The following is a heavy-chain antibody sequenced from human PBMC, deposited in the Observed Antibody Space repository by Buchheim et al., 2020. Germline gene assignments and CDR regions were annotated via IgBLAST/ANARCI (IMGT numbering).Heavy chain of an antibody. CDR2: ISYDGNNK. Sequence: QVQLVESGGGVVQPGRSLRLSCVVSGFTFRTYGMYWVRQAPGKGLDGLAVISYDGNNKYYADSVKGRFSNYRGNYKNTLYLQIHSLRADDTAVYYCAKDWANSGMDVWGQGTT. CDR1: GFTFRTYG. D-gene: IGHD3-16*01. CDR3: AKDWANSGMDV. J-gene: IGHJ6*02. V-gene: IGHV3-30*18.